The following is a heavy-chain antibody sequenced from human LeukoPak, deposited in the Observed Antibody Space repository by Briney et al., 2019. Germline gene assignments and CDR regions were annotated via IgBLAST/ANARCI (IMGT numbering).Heavy chain of an antibody. D-gene: IGHD2-2*01. V-gene: IGHV4-38-2*02. J-gene: IGHJ4*02. Sequence: SETLSLTCTVSGYSISSGYYWGWIRQPPGKGLEWIGTMFHSGNTFYNPSLTSRVTISLDTSKNQFSLKLSSVTAADTAVYYCARAPHCSTTSCYEGGYYFDYWGQGTLVTVSS. CDR3: ARAPHCSTTSCYEGGYYFDY. CDR1: GYSISSGYY. CDR2: MFHSGNT.